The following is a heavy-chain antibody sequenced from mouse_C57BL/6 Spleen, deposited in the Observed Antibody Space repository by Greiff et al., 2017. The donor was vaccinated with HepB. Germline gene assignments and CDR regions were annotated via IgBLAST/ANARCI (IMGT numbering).Heavy chain of an antibody. Sequence: VQLQQSGPELVKPGASVKMSCKASGYTFTDYNMHWVMQSHGKSLEWIGYINPNNGGTSYNQKFKGKATLTVNKSSSTAYMELRSLTSEDSAVYYCARERITTVVDAMDYWGQGTSVTVSS. D-gene: IGHD1-1*01. J-gene: IGHJ4*01. V-gene: IGHV1-22*01. CDR2: INPNNGGT. CDR3: ARERITTVVDAMDY. CDR1: GYTFTDYN.